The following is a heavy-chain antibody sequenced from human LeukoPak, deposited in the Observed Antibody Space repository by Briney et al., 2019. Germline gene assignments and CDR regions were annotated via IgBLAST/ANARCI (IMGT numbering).Heavy chain of an antibody. Sequence: GGSLRLSCAASGFTFSSYSMNWVRQAPGKGLEWVSSISSSSSYIYYADSVKGRFTISRDNAESSLYLQMNSLRAEDTAVYYCARVSGSGSYYFDYWGQGTLVTVSS. D-gene: IGHD1-26*01. CDR1: GFTFSSYS. CDR2: ISSSSSYI. V-gene: IGHV3-21*01. J-gene: IGHJ4*02. CDR3: ARVSGSGSYYFDY.